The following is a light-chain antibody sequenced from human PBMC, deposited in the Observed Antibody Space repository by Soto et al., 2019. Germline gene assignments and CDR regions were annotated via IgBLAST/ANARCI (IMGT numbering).Light chain of an antibody. CDR2: SNY. J-gene: IGLJ7*01. Sequence: QSVLTQPPSASGTPGQRVTISCSGSNSNIGSRSVSWYQHLPGTAPKLLIYSNYQRPSGVPDRFSGSKSGTSASLAISGLQSEDEADYYCAAWDDSLNGLVFGGGTQLTVL. CDR1: NSNIGSRS. V-gene: IGLV1-44*01. CDR3: AAWDDSLNGLV.